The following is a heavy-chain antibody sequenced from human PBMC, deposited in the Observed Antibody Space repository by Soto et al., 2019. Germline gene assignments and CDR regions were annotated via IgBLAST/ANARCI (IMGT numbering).Heavy chain of an antibody. V-gene: IGHV3-48*01. J-gene: IGHJ4*02. CDR3: ARMGIAAAG. D-gene: IGHD6-13*01. Sequence: EVQLVESGGGLVQPGGSLRLSCAASGFTYSSYSMNWVRQAPGKGLEWVSYISSSSSVTYYADSVKGRFTISRDNTKNSLYLQMNSLRAEDTAVYYCARMGIAAAGWGQGTLVTVSS. CDR2: ISSSSSVT. CDR1: GFTYSSYS.